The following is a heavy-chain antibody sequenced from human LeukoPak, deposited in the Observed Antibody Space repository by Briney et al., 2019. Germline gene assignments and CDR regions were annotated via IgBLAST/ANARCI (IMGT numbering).Heavy chain of an antibody. CDR1: GYTFSNYC. Sequence: ASVKVSCKASGYTFSNYCMHWVRQAPGQGLEWMGLINPSGTTTYARNFQGRVTMTRDTSTSTVYMELSSLRSDDTAVYYCAKCSETGTTRWFDPWGQGTLVTVSS. CDR3: AKCSETGTTRWFDP. V-gene: IGHV1-46*01. CDR2: INPSGTT. J-gene: IGHJ5*02. D-gene: IGHD1-7*01.